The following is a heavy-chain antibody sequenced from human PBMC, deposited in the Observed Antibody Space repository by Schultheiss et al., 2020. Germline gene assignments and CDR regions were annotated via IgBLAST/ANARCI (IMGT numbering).Heavy chain of an antibody. CDR3: ARRMGDDYRARDFSYNFMDV. J-gene: IGHJ6*03. CDR2: MWYDGSSD. CDR1: KFTLGRYG. V-gene: IGHV3-33*01. Sequence: GGSLRLSCTASKFTLGRYGMHWFRQGPGKGLEWVAFMWYDGSSDYYADSVKARFNISRDNSKNTLYLQMNSLTAEDTDVYYCARRMGDDYRARDFSYNFMDVWGRETTVSVSS. D-gene: IGHD3-16*01.